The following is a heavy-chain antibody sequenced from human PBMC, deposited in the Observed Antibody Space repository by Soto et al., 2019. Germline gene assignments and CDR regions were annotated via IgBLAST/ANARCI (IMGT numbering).Heavy chain of an antibody. Sequence: GGSLRLSCAASGFTFSSYSMNWVRQAPGKGLEWVSSISSSSSYIYYAASVKGRFTISRDNAKNSLYLQMNSLRAEDTAVYYCAREFVGEYCSGGSCYCDYWGQGTLVTVSS. CDR1: GFTFSSYS. J-gene: IGHJ4*02. CDR3: AREFVGEYCSGGSCYCDY. CDR2: ISSSSSYI. D-gene: IGHD2-15*01. V-gene: IGHV3-21*01.